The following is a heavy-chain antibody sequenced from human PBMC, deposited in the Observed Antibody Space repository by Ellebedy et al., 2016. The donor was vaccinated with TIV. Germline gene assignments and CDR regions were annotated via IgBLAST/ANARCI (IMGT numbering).Heavy chain of an antibody. J-gene: IGHJ5*02. CDR3: ARGGGIVLMVFGWFDP. CDR1: GYTFTGYY. V-gene: IGHV1-3*01. Sequence: ASVKVSCRASGYTFTGYYMHWVRQAPGQRLEWMGWINAGNGNTKYSQKFQGRVTITRDTSARTAYMGLSSLRSEDTAVYYCARGGGIVLMVFGWFDPWGQGTLVTVSS. D-gene: IGHD2-8*01. CDR2: INAGNGNT.